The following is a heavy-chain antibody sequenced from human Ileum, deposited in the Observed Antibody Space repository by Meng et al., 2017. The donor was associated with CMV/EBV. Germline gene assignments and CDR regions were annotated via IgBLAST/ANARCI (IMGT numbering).Heavy chain of an antibody. CDR1: GDSINNYY. CDR2: VSSTGRI. V-gene: IGHV4-4*07. Sequence: VDLLEVAPVLLKPSAALSLACTVSGDSINNYYWGWIRQPAGKGLEWIGRVSSTGRINYNPSLESRVTMSLDTSKNQFFLNLRSVTAADTALYYCARVILPAHRGAFDIWGRGTMVTVSS. D-gene: IGHD1-26*01. CDR3: ARVILPAHRGAFDI. J-gene: IGHJ3*02.